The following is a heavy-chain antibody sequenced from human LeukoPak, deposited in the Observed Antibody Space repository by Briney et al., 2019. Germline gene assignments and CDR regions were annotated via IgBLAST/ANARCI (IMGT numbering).Heavy chain of an antibody. D-gene: IGHD5-12*01. J-gene: IGHJ4*02. V-gene: IGHV3-23*01. Sequence: PGTSLRLSGAASGFTFSSYAMSWVRQAPGKGLEWVSAISDNGGSTYYGDSVKGRFTISRDSSKNTLYLQMSSLRAEDTAVYYCARGAYSGYDLVYWGQGTLVTVSS. CDR3: ARGAYSGYDLVY. CDR2: ISDNGGST. CDR1: GFTFSSYA.